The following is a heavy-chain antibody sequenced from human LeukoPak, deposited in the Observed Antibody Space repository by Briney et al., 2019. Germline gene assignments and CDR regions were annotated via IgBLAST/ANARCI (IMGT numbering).Heavy chain of an antibody. CDR3: ARRDISSGWSFDY. D-gene: IGHD6-19*01. Sequence: SETLSLTCTVSGGSISNYHWSWIRQPAGKGLEWIGQIHTSGSTNYNPPLKSRVTMSIDTPQNQLSLTIRSVTAADTAVYYCARRDISSGWSFDYWGQGTLVTVSS. CDR2: IHTSGST. V-gene: IGHV4-4*07. CDR1: GGSISNYH. J-gene: IGHJ4*02.